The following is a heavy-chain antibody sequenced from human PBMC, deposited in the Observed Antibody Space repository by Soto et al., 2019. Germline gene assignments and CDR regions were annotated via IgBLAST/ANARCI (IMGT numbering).Heavy chain of an antibody. V-gene: IGHV1-3*01. D-gene: IGHD3-3*02. CDR2: INPDNGNT. CDR1: GYSFTAYT. Sequence: ASVKVSCKASGYSFTAYTMHWVRQAPGQGFEWMGSINPDNGNTKYSQKVQGRLTFTSDTSTSTVYMELSSLKSEDTALYFCARDKNPIVPFLEWTNWFDPWGQGTLVTVSS. J-gene: IGHJ5*02. CDR3: ARDKNPIVPFLEWTNWFDP.